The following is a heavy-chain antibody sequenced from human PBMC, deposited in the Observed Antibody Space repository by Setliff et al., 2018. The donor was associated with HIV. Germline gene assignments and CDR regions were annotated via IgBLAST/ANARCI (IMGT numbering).Heavy chain of an antibody. CDR3: VKDRTDILTGYGDH. D-gene: IGHD3-9*01. CDR2: VRKKVNSYTT. Sequence: GGSLRLSCAASGFMFSDHYMDWVRQAPGKGLEWVGRVRKKVNSYTTEYAASVKGRFTISRDDSKNTLYLQMNSLRADDTAIYYCVKDRTDILTGYGDHWGQGTQVTVSS. CDR1: GFMFSDHY. J-gene: IGHJ4*02. V-gene: IGHV3-72*01.